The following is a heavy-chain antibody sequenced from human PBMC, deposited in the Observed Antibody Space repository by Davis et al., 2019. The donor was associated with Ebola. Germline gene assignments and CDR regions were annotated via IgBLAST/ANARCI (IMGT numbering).Heavy chain of an antibody. V-gene: IGHV3-64D*08. CDR3: VKDPSRDYYYYYGMDV. J-gene: IGHJ6*02. CDR2: ISSNEGST. CDR1: GFTYSSYA. Sequence: GESLKISCSSSGFTYSSYAMHWVRQAPGKGLEYVSAISSNEGSTYYADSVKGRFTISRDNSKNTLYLQMSSLRAEDTAVYYCVKDPSRDYYYYYGMDVWGQGTTVTVSS. D-gene: IGHD5-24*01.